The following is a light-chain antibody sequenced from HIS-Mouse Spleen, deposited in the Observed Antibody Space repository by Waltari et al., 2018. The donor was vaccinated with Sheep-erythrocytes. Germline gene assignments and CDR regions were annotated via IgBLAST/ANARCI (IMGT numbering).Light chain of an antibody. Sequence: EIVLTQSPATLSLSPGDRATHACRASQSVSSNYLAWYQQKPGQPPRPLIYGASSRATGIPDRFSGRGYGKDFTLTISRLEPEDFAVYYCQQYGSSPWTFGQGTKVEIK. CDR3: QQYGSSPWT. V-gene: IGKV3-20*01. CDR2: GAS. CDR1: QSVSSNY. J-gene: IGKJ1*01.